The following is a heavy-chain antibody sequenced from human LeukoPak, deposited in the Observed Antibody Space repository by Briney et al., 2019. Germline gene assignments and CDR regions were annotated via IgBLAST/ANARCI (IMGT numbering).Heavy chain of an antibody. CDR3: ARGHVAGSDRHWDY. CDR2: IRYDGSNK. J-gene: IGHJ4*02. V-gene: IGHV3-30*02. CDR1: GFTFSSYG. D-gene: IGHD6-19*01. Sequence: GGSLRLSCAASGFTFSSYGMHWVRQAPGKGLEWVAFIRYDGSNKYYADSVKGRFTISRDNAKNTLYLQMNSLRAEDTAVYYCARGHVAGSDRHWDYWGQGTLATVSS.